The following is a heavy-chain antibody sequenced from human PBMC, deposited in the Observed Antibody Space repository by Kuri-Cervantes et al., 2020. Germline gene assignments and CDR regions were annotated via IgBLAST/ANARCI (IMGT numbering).Heavy chain of an antibody. D-gene: IGHD2-21*01. CDR3: GKDPLSDSDSGVGYIDS. J-gene: IGHJ4*02. CDR1: GFTFSSYA. Sequence: GGSLRLSCAASGFTFSSYAMSWVRQTPGTGLEWVAFIFYAGSQTHYADSVKGRFTISRDNSKSALYLQMNSLRIEDTAIYFCGKDPLSDSDSGVGYIDSWGQGTLVTVSS. CDR2: IFYAGSQT. V-gene: IGHV3-30*02.